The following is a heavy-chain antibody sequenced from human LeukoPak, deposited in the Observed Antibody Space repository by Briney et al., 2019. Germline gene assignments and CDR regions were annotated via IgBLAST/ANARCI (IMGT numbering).Heavy chain of an antibody. CDR3: ARDYYDSSGYLY. Sequence: GGSLRLSCAASGFTFSSYGMHWVRQAPGKGLEWVAVISYDGSNKYYADSVKGRFTISRDNSKNTLYLQMNSLRAEDTAVYYCARDYYDSSGYLYWGQGTLVTVSS. CDR1: GFTFSSYG. V-gene: IGHV3-30*03. CDR2: ISYDGSNK. J-gene: IGHJ4*02. D-gene: IGHD3-22*01.